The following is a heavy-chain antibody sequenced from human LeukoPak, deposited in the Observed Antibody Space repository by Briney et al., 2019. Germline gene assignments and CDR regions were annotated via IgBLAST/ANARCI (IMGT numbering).Heavy chain of an antibody. CDR2: ITGGGDRT. J-gene: IGHJ5*02. CDR1: GFTFSSHE. Sequence: GRSLRLSWPASGFTFSSHEMNWVRQAPGKGLEWAAYITGGGDRTDYADSVTGRFTISRDNATDSLYLEMNSLRVEDTAVYYCVRDPGYWIGLDTWGRGTLVSVSS. CDR3: VRDPGYWIGLDT. V-gene: IGHV3-48*03. D-gene: IGHD6-25*01.